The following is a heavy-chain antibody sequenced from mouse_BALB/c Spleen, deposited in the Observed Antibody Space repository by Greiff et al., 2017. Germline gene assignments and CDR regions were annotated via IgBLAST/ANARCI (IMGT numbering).Heavy chain of an antibody. V-gene: IGHV10-1*02. J-gene: IGHJ4*01. CDR1: GFTFNTYA. CDR2: IRSKSNNYAT. CDR3: VRLYGYGYYYAMDY. Sequence: EVMLVESGGGLVQPKGSLKLSCAASGFTFNTYAMNWVRQAPGKGLEWVARIRSKSNNYATYYADSVKDRFTISRDDSQSMLYLQMNNLKTEDTAMYYCVRLYGYGYYYAMDYWGQGTSVTVSS. D-gene: IGHD2-2*01.